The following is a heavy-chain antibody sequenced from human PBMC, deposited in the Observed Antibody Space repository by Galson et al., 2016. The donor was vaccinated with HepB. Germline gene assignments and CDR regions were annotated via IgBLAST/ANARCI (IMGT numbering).Heavy chain of an antibody. CDR2: VIPIFGTA. D-gene: IGHD3-10*01. J-gene: IGHJ3*02. CDR3: AEDYGSGTYKGSFVFDT. Sequence: SVKVSCKASGGPFISYAISWVRQAPGQGLEWMGGVIPIFGTAKYAHKFQGRITITADASTRTAYMELSSLKTEDTAVYYCAEDYGSGTYKGSFVFDTWGQGTMVTVSS. CDR1: GGPFISYA. V-gene: IGHV1-69*13.